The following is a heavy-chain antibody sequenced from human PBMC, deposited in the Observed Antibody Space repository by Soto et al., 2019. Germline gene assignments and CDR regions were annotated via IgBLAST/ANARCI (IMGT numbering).Heavy chain of an antibody. CDR1: GGSISSYY. CDR3: ARDLGNWNYRLTAFDI. Sequence: SETLSLTCTVSGGSISSYYWSWIRQPPGKGLEWIGYIYYSGSTNYNPSLKSRVTISVDTSKNQFSLKLSSVTAADTAVYYCARDLGNWNYRLTAFDIWGQGTMVTVSS. D-gene: IGHD1-7*01. CDR2: IYYSGST. V-gene: IGHV4-59*01. J-gene: IGHJ3*02.